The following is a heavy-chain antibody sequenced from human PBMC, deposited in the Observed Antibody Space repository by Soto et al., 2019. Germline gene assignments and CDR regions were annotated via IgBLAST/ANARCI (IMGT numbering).Heavy chain of an antibody. CDR3: ARPISGFYCLFDI. CDR1: GYHFPSFW. CDR2: VYPGDYDT. Sequence: PGESLKISCKGSGYHFPSFWIGWVRQVPGKGLEWVGSVYPGDYDTKYSPSFQGHVTISADRSTMTAYLQWSSLKASDTGIYYCARPISGFYCLFDIWGQGTLVTVSS. J-gene: IGHJ4*02. D-gene: IGHD1-26*01. V-gene: IGHV5-51*01.